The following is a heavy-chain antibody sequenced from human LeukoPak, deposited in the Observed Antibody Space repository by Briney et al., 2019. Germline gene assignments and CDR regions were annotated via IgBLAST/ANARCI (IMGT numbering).Heavy chain of an antibody. J-gene: IGHJ4*02. V-gene: IGHV3-21*01. CDR3: ARRPRPYCTNGVCYTVDY. CDR1: GFTFSSYS. Sequence: PGGSLRLSCAASGFTFSSYSMNWVRQAPGKGLEWVSSISSSSSYIYYADSVKGRFTISRDNAKNSLYLQMNSLRAEDTAVYYCARRPRPYCTNGVCYTVDYWGQGTLVTVSS. D-gene: IGHD2-8*01. CDR2: ISSSSSYI.